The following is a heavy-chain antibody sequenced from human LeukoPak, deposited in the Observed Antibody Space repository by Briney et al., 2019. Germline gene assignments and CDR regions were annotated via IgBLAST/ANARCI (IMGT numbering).Heavy chain of an antibody. CDR2: IYSGDSDT. J-gene: IGHJ3*02. V-gene: IGHV5-51*01. CDR3: ARSSQRTTATRGDAFDI. CDR1: GYSFTNYW. D-gene: IGHD1-14*01. Sequence: GESLKISCEGSGYSFTNYWIGWVRQMPGKGLEWMGIIYSGDSDTRYSPSFQGQVTISADKSISTAYLQWSSLKASDTAMYYCARSSQRTTATRGDAFDIWGQGTMVTFSS.